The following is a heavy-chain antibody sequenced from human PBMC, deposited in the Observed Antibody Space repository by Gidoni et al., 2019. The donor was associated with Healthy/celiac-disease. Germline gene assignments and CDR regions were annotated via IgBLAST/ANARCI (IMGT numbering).Heavy chain of an antibody. CDR1: VGSFSGYY. CDR3: ARRERGYYYYYMDV. CDR2: INHRGST. V-gene: IGHV4-34*01. J-gene: IGHJ6*03. D-gene: IGHD3-10*01. Sequence: QVQLQQWGAGLLTPSETLSLTCAVSVGSFSGYYWSWIRQPPGKGLEWIGEINHRGSTNYNPSLKSRVTISVDTSKNQFSLKLSSVTAADTAVYYCARRERGYYYYYMDVWGKGTTVTVSS.